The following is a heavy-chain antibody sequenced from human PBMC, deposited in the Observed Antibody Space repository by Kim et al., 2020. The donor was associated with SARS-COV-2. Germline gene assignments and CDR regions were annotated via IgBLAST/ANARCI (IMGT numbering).Heavy chain of an antibody. V-gene: IGHV1-8*01. Sequence: ASVKVSCKASGYTFTSYDINWVRQATGQGLEWMGWMNPNSGNTGYAQKFQGRVTMTRNTSISTAYMDLSSLRSEDTAVYYCARWVPHIVWSLFPSGNWFDPWGQGTLVTVSS. CDR2: MNPNSGNT. CDR1: GYTFTSYD. CDR3: ARWVPHIVWSLFPSGNWFDP. J-gene: IGHJ5*02. D-gene: IGHD2-21*01.